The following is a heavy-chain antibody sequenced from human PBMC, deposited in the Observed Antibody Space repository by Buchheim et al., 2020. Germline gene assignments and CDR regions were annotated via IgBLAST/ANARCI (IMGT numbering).Heavy chain of an antibody. CDR1: GGSFSDYY. D-gene: IGHD3-10*01. J-gene: IGHJ5*02. CDR2: INHSGSS. Sequence: QVQLQQWGAGLLKPSETLSLTCAVYGGSFSDYYWTWIRQPPGKGLEWIGEINHSGSSNYNPSLKSRVAISVDTSLNQFFLRLNSVIAADTAVYYCARAYSSGSFNWFDPWCQGTL. CDR3: ARAYSSGSFNWFDP. V-gene: IGHV4-34*01.